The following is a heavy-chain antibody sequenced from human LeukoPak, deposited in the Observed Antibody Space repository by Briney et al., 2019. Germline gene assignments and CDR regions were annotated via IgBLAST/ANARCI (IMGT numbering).Heavy chain of an antibody. V-gene: IGHV4-30-2*01. CDR3: ARQWKCSGGSCYSVFDY. J-gene: IGHJ4*02. CDR1: GGSISSGGYS. CDR2: IYHSGST. D-gene: IGHD2-15*01. Sequence: SETLSLTCAVSGGSISSGGYSWSWIRQPPGKGLEWIGYIYHSGSTYYNPSLKSRVTIYVDRSKNPFSLKLSSVTAADTAVYYCARQWKCSGGSCYSVFDYWGQGTLVTVSS.